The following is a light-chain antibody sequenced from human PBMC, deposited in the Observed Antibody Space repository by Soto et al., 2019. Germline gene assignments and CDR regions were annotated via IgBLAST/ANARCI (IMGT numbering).Light chain of an antibody. CDR2: DAS. CDR3: QQYDNVFT. CDR1: QSISSW. Sequence: DIQMTQSPSTLSASVGDRVTITCRASQSISSWLAWYQQKPGKAPKLLIYDASSLESGVPSRLSGSGSGTEFTLTIRSLQPDDFATYYCQQYDNVFTFGQGTRLEI. V-gene: IGKV1-5*01. J-gene: IGKJ5*01.